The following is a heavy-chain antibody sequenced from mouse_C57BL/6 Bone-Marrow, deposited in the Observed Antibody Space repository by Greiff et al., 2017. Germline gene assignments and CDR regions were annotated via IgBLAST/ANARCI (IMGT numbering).Heavy chain of an antibody. J-gene: IGHJ2*01. CDR1: GYTFTSYC. Sequence: QVQLQQPGAELVQPGASVKLSCTASGYTFTSYCMHWVQQRPGQGLEWIGMIHPNSGSTNYNEKFTIKATLTVDKSSSTAYMQLSSLTSEDSAVYYCARGGVITTVVATGYFDYWGQGTTLTVSS. V-gene: IGHV1-64*01. CDR2: IHPNSGST. D-gene: IGHD1-1*01. CDR3: ARGGVITTVVATGYFDY.